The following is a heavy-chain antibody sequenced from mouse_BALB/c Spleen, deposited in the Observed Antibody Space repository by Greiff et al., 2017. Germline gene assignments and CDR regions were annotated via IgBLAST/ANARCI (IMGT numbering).Heavy chain of an antibody. CDR2: ISYSGST. CDR1: GYSITSDYA. J-gene: IGHJ3*01. Sequence: DVKLQESGPGLVKPSQSLSLTCTVTGYSITSDYAWNWIRQFPGNKLEWMGYISYSGSTSYNPSLKSRISITRDTSKNQFFLQLNSVTTEDTATYYCARDEEFAYWGQGTLVTVSA. CDR3: ARDEEFAY. V-gene: IGHV3-2*02.